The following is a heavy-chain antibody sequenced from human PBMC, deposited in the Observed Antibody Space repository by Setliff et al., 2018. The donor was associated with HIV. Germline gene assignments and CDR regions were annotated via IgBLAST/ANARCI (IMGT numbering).Heavy chain of an antibody. CDR1: GFNFLAHR. CDR2: VYPGDSDT. V-gene: IGHV5-51*01. D-gene: IGHD3-10*01. CDR3: ARLPYYVSGGVFDH. J-gene: IGHJ4*02. Sequence: PGASLTISCQCSGFNFLAHRIGWVRQVPEKGLEWMGIVYPGDSDTRYNPSFEGQVTVSADKPITTAYLQLTSLKASDTAMYFRARLPYYVSGGVFDHWGKGTLVTV.